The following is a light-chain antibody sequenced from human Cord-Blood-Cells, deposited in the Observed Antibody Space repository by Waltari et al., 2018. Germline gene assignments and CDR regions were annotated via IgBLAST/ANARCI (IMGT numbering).Light chain of an antibody. Sequence: DIQMTQSPSTPSASVGDRVTITCRASPSISSWLAWYQQKPGKAPKLLIYDASSLESGVPSRFSGSGSGTEFTLTISSLQPDDFATYYCQQYNSYSWTFGQGTKVEIK. CDR1: PSISSW. J-gene: IGKJ1*01. V-gene: IGKV1-5*01. CDR3: QQYNSYSWT. CDR2: DAS.